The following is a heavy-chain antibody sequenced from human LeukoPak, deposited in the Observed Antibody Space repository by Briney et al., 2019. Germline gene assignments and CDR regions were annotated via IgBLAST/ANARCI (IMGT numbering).Heavy chain of an antibody. D-gene: IGHD6-13*01. CDR2: TYYRSKWSN. V-gene: IGHV6-1*01. CDR1: GDIVSSNSAA. J-gene: IGHJ4*02. Sequence: SQTLSLTCAISGDIVSSNSAAWNWIRQSPSRGLEWLGRTYYRSKWSNDYALSVKGPITINPDTAKNQFSLQLKYVPPEDTAVYYCARIVGQQRDSWGQGTLVTVSS. CDR3: ARIVGQQRDS.